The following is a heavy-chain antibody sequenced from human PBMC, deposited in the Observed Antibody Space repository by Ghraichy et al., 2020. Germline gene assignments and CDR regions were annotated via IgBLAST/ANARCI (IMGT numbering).Heavy chain of an antibody. CDR1: GFTFTTYC. Sequence: GGSLRLSCAASGFTFTTYCMNWVRQAPGKGLKWISYISSSGTTIYYADSVKGRFNVSRDNVMNSLYLQMNSLRAEDTAVYYCARDGRELTATVNWFDPWGQGTLCTVSS. CDR2: ISSSGTTI. CDR3: ARDGRELTATVNWFDP. V-gene: IGHV3-48*01. J-gene: IGHJ5*02. D-gene: IGHD2-21*02.